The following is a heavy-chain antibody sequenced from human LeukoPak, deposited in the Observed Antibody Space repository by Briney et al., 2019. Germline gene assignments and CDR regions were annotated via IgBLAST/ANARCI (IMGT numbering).Heavy chain of an antibody. J-gene: IGHJ4*02. D-gene: IGHD3-10*01. CDR1: GGSISSGGYY. CDR3: ASNYFGSGGRGAPW. CDR2: IYYSGST. Sequence: PSQTLSLTCTVSGGSISSGGYYWSWIRQHPGKGLEWIGYIYYSGSTYYNPSLKSRVTISVDTSKNQFSLKLSSVTAADTAVYYCASNYFGSGGRGAPWWGQGTLVTVSS. V-gene: IGHV4-31*03.